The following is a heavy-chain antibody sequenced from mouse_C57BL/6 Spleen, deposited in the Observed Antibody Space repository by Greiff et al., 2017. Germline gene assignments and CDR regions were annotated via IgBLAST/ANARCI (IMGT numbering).Heavy chain of an antibody. Sequence: VQLQQPGAELVKPGASVKLSCKASGYTFTSYWMHWVKQRPGRGLEWIGRIDPKSGGTKYNEKFKSKATLTVDKPSSTAYMQLSSLTSEDSAVYCCARERPSNPGDYWGQGTTLTVSS. J-gene: IGHJ2*01. V-gene: IGHV1-72*01. CDR3: ARERPSNPGDY. CDR2: IDPKSGGT. D-gene: IGHD2-5*01. CDR1: GYTFTSYW.